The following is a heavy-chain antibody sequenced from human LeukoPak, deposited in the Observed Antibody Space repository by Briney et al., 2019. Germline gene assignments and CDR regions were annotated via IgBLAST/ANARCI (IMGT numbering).Heavy chain of an antibody. CDR3: ASFYDSSGYSLSDAFDI. D-gene: IGHD3-22*01. CDR1: GFTFSTYN. CDR2: ISGSSTYM. V-gene: IGHV3-21*01. Sequence: GGSLRLSCAASGFTFSTYNMNWVRQAPGKGLEWVSSISGSSTYMYYADSVKGRFTISRDNAKNSLYLQMNSLRAEDTAVYYCASFYDSSGYSLSDAFDIWGQGTMVTVSS. J-gene: IGHJ3*02.